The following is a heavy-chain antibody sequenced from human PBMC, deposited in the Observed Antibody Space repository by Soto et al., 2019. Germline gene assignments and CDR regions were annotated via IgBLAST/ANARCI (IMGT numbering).Heavy chain of an antibody. Sequence: PGGSLRLSCVASGFTLSDYYVDWVRQAPGKGLAWVGRTRDKPNSYTTEYAASVEGRFTIARDDSKNSLYLQLNSLNTEDTAVYYCGRGGYRHYSAYYYYALDVWGQGTTVTVSS. J-gene: IGHJ6*02. CDR3: GRGGYRHYSAYYYYALDV. CDR1: GFTLSDYY. V-gene: IGHV3-72*01. D-gene: IGHD4-4*01. CDR2: TRDKPNSYTT.